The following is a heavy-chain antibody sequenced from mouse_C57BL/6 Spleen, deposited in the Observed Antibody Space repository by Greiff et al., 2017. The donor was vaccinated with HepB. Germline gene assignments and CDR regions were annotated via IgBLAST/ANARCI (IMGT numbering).Heavy chain of an antibody. CDR2: IDPEDGET. J-gene: IGHJ1*03. CDR3: ASDYDDWYFDV. Sequence: VHVKQSGAELVKPGASVKLSCTASGFNIKDYYMHWVKQRTEQGLEWIGRIDPEDGETKYAPKFQGKATITADTSSNTAYLQLSSLTSEDTAVYYCASDYDDWYFDVWGTGTTVTVSS. V-gene: IGHV14-2*01. CDR1: GFNIKDYY. D-gene: IGHD2-4*01.